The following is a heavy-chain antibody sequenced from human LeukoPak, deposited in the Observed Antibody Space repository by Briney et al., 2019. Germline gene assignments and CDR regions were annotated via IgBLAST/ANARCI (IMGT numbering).Heavy chain of an antibody. V-gene: IGHV6-1*01. J-gene: IGHJ4*02. CDR3: ARGPGGRFDY. CDR1: GDSFSSNSTA. Sequence: SQTLSLTCAISGDSFSSNSTAWNWIRRSPSRGLEWLGRTYYRSKWYSDYAVSVKSRITIHPDTSKNQFSLQLNSVTPEDTAVYYCARGPGGRFDYWGQGTLVTVSS. CDR2: TYYRSKWYS. D-gene: IGHD3-10*01.